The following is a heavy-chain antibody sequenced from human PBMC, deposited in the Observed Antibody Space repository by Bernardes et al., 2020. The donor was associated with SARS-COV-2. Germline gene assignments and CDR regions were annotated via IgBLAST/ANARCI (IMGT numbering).Heavy chain of an antibody. CDR2: ISGSGDAT. Sequence: GSLRLSCAAAVFTFSSYAMSWVRPAPGKGLEWVSTISGSGDATYYADSVKGRFTISRDNSKNTLYLQMNSLRAEDTAVYYCAKDYSVIGQAVYYYGLDVWGQGTTVTVSS. D-gene: IGHD4-4*01. CDR1: VFTFSSYA. CDR3: AKDYSVIGQAVYYYGLDV. V-gene: IGHV3-23*01. J-gene: IGHJ6*02.